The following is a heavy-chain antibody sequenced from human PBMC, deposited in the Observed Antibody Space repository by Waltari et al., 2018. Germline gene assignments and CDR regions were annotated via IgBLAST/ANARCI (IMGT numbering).Heavy chain of an antibody. CDR1: GYTLKGFY. D-gene: IGHD6-19*01. CDR3: AEDRYITVAGPGD. Sequence: QVQLVQSRSEVKKPGASVKVSCKASGYTLKGFYMHWVRQAPGQGLEWMGWINPNSGDTTYAQRFQGRVTMTRDTSSNTFYLELSHLTFDDTAVYYCAEDRYITVAGPGDWGQGTLVTVSS. J-gene: IGHJ4*02. V-gene: IGHV1-2*02. CDR2: INPNSGDT.